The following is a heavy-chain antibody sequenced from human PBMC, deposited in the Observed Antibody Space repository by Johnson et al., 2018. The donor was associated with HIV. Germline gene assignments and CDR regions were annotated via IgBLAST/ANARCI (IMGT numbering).Heavy chain of an antibody. J-gene: IGHJ3*02. CDR1: GFTFSSYG. D-gene: IGHD6-6*01. CDR2: IRYDGSNK. V-gene: IGHV3-30*02. CDR3: AKGRARTAARQPRGDAFDI. Sequence: QVQLMESGGGLVKPVGSLRLSCAASGFTFSSYGMHWVRQAPGKGLEWVAFIRYDGSNKYYADSVKGRFTISRDNSKNTRYLQMNSLRAEDTAGYYCAKGRARTAARQPRGDAFDIWGQGTMVTVSS.